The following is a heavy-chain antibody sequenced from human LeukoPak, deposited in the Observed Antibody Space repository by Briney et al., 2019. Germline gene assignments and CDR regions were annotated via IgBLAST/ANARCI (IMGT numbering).Heavy chain of an antibody. Sequence: ASVKVSCKASGYTFTGYYMHWVRQAPGQGLEWMGWINPNSGGTNYAQKFQGRVTMTRDTSNSTAYMELSRLRSDDTAVYYCARGTMVRGVIINLHFDYWGQGTLVTVSS. CDR1: GYTFTGYY. CDR2: INPNSGGT. CDR3: ARGTMVRGVIINLHFDY. D-gene: IGHD3-10*01. J-gene: IGHJ4*02. V-gene: IGHV1-2*02.